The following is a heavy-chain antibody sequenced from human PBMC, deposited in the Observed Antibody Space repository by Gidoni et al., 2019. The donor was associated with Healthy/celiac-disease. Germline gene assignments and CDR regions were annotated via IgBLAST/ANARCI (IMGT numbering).Heavy chain of an antibody. CDR3: ARDYYDFWSGLDY. D-gene: IGHD3-3*01. CDR2: IWYDESNK. Sequence: QVQLVESGGGVVHPGRSLRLSCAASGFTFSSYGMHWVRQAPGKGLERVAVIWYDESNKSYADSVECRFTISRDNSKNTLYLQMNSLRAEDTAVYYCARDYYDFWSGLDYWGQGTLVTVSS. V-gene: IGHV3-33*01. CDR1: GFTFSSYG. J-gene: IGHJ4*02.